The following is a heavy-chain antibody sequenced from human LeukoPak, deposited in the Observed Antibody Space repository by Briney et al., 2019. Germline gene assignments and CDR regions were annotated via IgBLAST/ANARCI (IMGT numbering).Heavy chain of an antibody. V-gene: IGHV4-34*01. CDR1: GGSFSGYY. CDR2: INYSGST. J-gene: IGHJ4*02. CDR3: ARHPRDFDY. Sequence: SETLSLTCAVYGGSFSGYYWSWIRQPPGKGLEWIGSINYSGSTYYNPSLKSRVTISVDTSKNQFSLKLSSVTAADTAVYYCARHPRDFDYWGQGTLVTVSS.